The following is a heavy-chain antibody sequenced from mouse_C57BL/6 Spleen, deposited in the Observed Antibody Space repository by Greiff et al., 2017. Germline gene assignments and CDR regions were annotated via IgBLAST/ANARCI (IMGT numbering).Heavy chain of an antibody. V-gene: IGHV1-82*01. CDR1: GYAFSSSW. D-gene: IGHD1-1*01. CDR2: IYPGDGDT. CDR3: ASYGSSTDAY. Sequence: QVQLKESGPELVKPGASVKISCKASGYAFSSSWMNWVKQRPGKGLEWIGRIYPGDGDTNYNGKFKGKATLTADKSSSTAYMQLSSLTSEDSAVXFCASYGSSTDAYWGQGTLVTVSA. J-gene: IGHJ3*01.